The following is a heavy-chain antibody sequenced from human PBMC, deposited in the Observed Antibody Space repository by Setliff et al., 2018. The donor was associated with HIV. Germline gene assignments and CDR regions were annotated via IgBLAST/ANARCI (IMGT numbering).Heavy chain of an antibody. J-gene: IGHJ5*02. Sequence: ETLSLTCTVSGGSISSGSYYWSWIRQPPGKGLEWIGSIYYSGSTYYNPSLKSRVTISVDTSKNHFSLKLSSVTAADTAVYYCATYADRGSNRFDPWGQGILVTVSS. V-gene: IGHV4-39*01. CDR2: IYYSGST. D-gene: IGHD3-10*01. CDR3: ATYADRGSNRFDP. CDR1: GGSISSGSYY.